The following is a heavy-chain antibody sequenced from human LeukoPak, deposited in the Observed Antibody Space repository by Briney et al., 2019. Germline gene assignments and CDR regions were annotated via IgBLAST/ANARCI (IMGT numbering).Heavy chain of an antibody. D-gene: IGHD3-10*01. CDR2: INPNSGGT. CDR3: ARDAITMVRGVIITPFYYYYYGMDV. J-gene: IGHJ6*02. Sequence: ASVKVSCKASGYTFTGYYMHWVRQAPGQGLEWMGWINPNSGGTNYAQKFQGRVTMTRDTSISTAYMELSRLRSDDTAVYYCARDAITMVRGVIITPFYYYYYGMDVWGQGTTVTVSS. V-gene: IGHV1-2*02. CDR1: GYTFTGYY.